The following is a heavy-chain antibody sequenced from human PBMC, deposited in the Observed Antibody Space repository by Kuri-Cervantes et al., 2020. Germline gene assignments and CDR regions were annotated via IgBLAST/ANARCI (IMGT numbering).Heavy chain of an antibody. V-gene: IGHV1-18*01. CDR1: GYTFTSYG. CDR2: ISAYNGDT. J-gene: IGHJ4*02. D-gene: IGHD6-19*01. Sequence: ASVKVSCKASGYTFTSYGISWVRQAPGQGLVWMGWISAYNGDTNYAQKLQGRVTMTTDTSTSTAYMELRSLRSDDTAVYYCARTLLYSSGWSRYFDYWGQGTLVTVSS. CDR3: ARTLLYSSGWSRYFDY.